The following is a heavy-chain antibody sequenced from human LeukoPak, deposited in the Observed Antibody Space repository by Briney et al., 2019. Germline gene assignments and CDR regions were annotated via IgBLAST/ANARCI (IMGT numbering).Heavy chain of an antibody. V-gene: IGHV3-9*01. Sequence: GGSLRLSCAASGFTFDYYAMHWVRQAPGKGLEWVSGISWNSGAIGYADSVKGRFTISRDSAKNSLYLQMNSLRAEDTALYYCAKGNNGYYDSSGYPDYFDYWGQGTLVTVSS. CDR1: GFTFDYYA. D-gene: IGHD3-22*01. J-gene: IGHJ4*02. CDR2: ISWNSGAI. CDR3: AKGNNGYYDSSGYPDYFDY.